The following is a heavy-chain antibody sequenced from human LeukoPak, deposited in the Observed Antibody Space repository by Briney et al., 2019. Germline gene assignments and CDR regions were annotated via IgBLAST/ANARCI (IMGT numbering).Heavy chain of an antibody. Sequence: GGSLRLSCAASGFTFSSYSMNWVRQAPGKGLEWVSYISSSSSTIYYADSVKGRFTISRDNSKNTLYLQMNSLRAEDTAVYYCAKGPSLTFTVTPPGYWGQGTLVTVSS. V-gene: IGHV3-48*01. J-gene: IGHJ4*02. CDR1: GFTFSSYS. D-gene: IGHD4-17*01. CDR2: ISSSSSTI. CDR3: AKGPSLTFTVTPPGY.